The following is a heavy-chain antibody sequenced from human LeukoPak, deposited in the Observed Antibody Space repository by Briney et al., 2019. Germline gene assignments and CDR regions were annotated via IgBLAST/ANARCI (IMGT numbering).Heavy chain of an antibody. CDR1: GGSFSGYY. CDR3: ARLGATERVLDY. J-gene: IGHJ4*02. D-gene: IGHD1-26*01. Sequence: SETLSLTCAVYGGSFSGYYWSWIRQPPGKGLEWIGSIYYSGSTYYNPSLKSRVTISVDTSKNQFSLKLSSVTAADTAVYYCARLGATERVLDYWGQGTLVTVSS. CDR2: IYYSGST. V-gene: IGHV4-34*01.